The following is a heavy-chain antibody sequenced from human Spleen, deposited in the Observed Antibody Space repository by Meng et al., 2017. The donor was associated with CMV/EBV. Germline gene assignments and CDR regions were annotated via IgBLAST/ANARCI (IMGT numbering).Heavy chain of an antibody. D-gene: IGHD3-3*01. CDR3: AKDFYYFDY. Sequence: GESLKISCAVSGFTFSNYGMHWVRQAPGEGLEWVAFIRYDGGNKYYADPVKGRFTISRDNSKNTLYLQMNSLRAEDTAVYYCAKDFYYFDYWGQGTLVTVSS. CDR2: IRYDGGNK. CDR1: GFTFSNYG. J-gene: IGHJ4*02. V-gene: IGHV3-30*02.